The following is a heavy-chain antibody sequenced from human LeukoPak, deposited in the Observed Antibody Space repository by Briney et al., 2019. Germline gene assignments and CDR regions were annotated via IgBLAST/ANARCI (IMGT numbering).Heavy chain of an antibody. D-gene: IGHD5-12*01. CDR1: GFTFSDYA. V-gene: IGHV3-23*01. Sequence: GGSLRLSCAVSGFTFSDYAMSWVRQAPGKGLEWVLGISFSGRSTNYADSVKGRFIISRDNSNNTLHLQMNSLRAEDTAVYYCAKDFGYSGYDPIDYWGQGTLVTVSS. CDR3: AKDFGYSGYDPIDY. J-gene: IGHJ4*02. CDR2: ISFSGRST.